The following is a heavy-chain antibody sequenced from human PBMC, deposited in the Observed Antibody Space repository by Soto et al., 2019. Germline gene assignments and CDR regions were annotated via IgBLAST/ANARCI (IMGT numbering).Heavy chain of an antibody. CDR2: IKPNSGGT. V-gene: IGHV1-2*04. CDR1: GYTFTGYY. D-gene: IGHD2-15*01. Sequence: ASVKVSCKASGYTFTGYYMHWVRQAPGQGLEWMGWIKPNSGGTNYAQKFQGWVTMTRDTSISTAYMELSRLRSDDTAVYYCARDTRPGIRLYGMDVWGQGTTVTVSS. J-gene: IGHJ6*02. CDR3: ARDTRPGIRLYGMDV.